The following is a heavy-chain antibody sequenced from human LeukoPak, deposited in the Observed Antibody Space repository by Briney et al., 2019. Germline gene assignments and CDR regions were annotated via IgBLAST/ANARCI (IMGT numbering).Heavy chain of an antibody. CDR3: AKPPPDSSSWLFDY. CDR2: ISGNGGTT. J-gene: IGHJ4*02. V-gene: IGHV3-23*01. CDR1: GFTLSTYA. D-gene: IGHD6-13*01. Sequence: PGGSLRLSCAASGFTLSTYAMSCVRQAPGKGLEWVSTISGNGGTTYYADSVKGRFTISRDNSKNTLYLQMNSLRVEDTAVYYCAKPPPDSSSWLFDYWGQGTLVTVSS.